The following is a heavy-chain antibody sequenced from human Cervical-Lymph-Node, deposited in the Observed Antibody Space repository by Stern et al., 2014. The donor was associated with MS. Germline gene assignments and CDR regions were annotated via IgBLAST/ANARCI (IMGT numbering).Heavy chain of an antibody. CDR1: GFTFSIYW. CDR3: ARQTTAWASDV. CDR2: TSPVDSET. D-gene: IGHD1-14*01. J-gene: IGHJ4*02. V-gene: IGHV5-51*01. Sequence: EVQLAESGAELIRPGETLKIYCKGSGFTFSIYWIAWVRQMPRKGKERMRITSPVDSETRYSPSFQAQVTMSADKSASTAYLQWSTLNASDTAMYFCARQTTAWASDVWGQGTLVTVSS.